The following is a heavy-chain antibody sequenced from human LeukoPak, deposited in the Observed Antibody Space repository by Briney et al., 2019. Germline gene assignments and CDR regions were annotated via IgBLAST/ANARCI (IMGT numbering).Heavy chain of an antibody. Sequence: GGSLRLSCAASGFTFSSYGMHWVRQAPGKGLEWVAFILYDGSNKYYADSVKGRFTISRDNSKNTLYLQMNSLRAEDTAVYYCASEWVTIFGVVLDYWGQGTLVTVSS. J-gene: IGHJ4*02. CDR2: ILYDGSNK. V-gene: IGHV3-30*02. CDR1: GFTFSSYG. D-gene: IGHD3-3*01. CDR3: ASEWVTIFGVVLDY.